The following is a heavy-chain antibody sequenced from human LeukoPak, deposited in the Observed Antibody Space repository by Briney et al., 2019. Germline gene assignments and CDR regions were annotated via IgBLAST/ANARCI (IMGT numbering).Heavy chain of an antibody. CDR3: ARGSSYTSTSYFFDF. CDR1: GGSISGDH. J-gene: IGHJ4*02. CDR2: IHKTGST. Sequence: PSETLSLTCTVSGGSISGDHWNWIRQPPGKGLEWIGYIHKTGSTNYNPSLKSRVTTSLDTSKNQFSLKLTSVTAADTAVYYCARGSSYTSTSYFFDFWGQGTLVTVSS. V-gene: IGHV4-59*01. D-gene: IGHD6-13*01.